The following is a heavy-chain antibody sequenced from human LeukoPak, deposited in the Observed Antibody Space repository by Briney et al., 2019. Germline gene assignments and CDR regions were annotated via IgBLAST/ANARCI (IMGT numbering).Heavy chain of an antibody. CDR2: INAGNGNT. Sequence: GASVKVSCKASGYTFTSYAMHWVRQAPGQRLEWMGWINAGNGNTKYSQKFQGRVTITRDTSASTAYMELSSLRPEDTAVYYCASSYYVWGSYRPTYYFDYWGQGTLVTVSS. V-gene: IGHV1-3*01. CDR3: ASSYYVWGSYRPTYYFDY. J-gene: IGHJ4*02. CDR1: GYTFTSYA. D-gene: IGHD3-16*02.